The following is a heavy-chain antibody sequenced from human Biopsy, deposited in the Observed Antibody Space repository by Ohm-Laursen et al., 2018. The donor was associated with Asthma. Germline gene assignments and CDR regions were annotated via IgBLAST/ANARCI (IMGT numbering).Heavy chain of an antibody. CDR2: IFWDDYN. CDR3: ALSQDSGFDDHSPSWFDP. D-gene: IGHD3-9*01. V-gene: IGHV2-5*02. J-gene: IGHJ5*02. CDR1: GFSPRTPGVG. Sequence: TQTLTLTCSFSGFSPRTPGVGVGWIRQSPGKALEWLALIFWDDYNLFRPSLKRRLTITKDPSKNQVVLTMTKMDPVDSGTYYCALSQDSGFDDHSPSWFDPWGQGTLVTVSS.